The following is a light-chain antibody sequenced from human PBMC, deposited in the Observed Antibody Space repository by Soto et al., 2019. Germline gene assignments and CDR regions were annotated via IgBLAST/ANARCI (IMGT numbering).Light chain of an antibody. CDR2: GAS. Sequence: IVMKQSPATRSLSTGERATLSCWASQSVSSNLAWYQQKPGQAPRLLIYGASTRATGIPARFSGIVSGTEGTLTNSGLQSEDGTVYDGQQYNNWTGTFGQGTKVDI. CDR1: QSVSSN. CDR3: QQYNNWTGT. V-gene: IGKV3-15*01. J-gene: IGKJ1*01.